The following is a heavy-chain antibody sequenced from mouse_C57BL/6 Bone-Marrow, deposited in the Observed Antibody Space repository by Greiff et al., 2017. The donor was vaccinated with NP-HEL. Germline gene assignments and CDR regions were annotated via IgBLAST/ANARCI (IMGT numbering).Heavy chain of an antibody. CDR1: GYSITSGYD. CDR3: ARDGDYGWYFDV. V-gene: IGHV3-1*01. J-gene: IGHJ1*03. CDR2: ISYSGST. Sequence: EVKLVESGPGMVKPSQSLSLTCTVTGYSITSGYDWHWIRHFPGNKLEWMGYISYSGSTNYNPSLKSRISITHDTSKNHFFLKLNSVTTEDTATYYCARDGDYGWYFDVWGTGTTVTVSS. D-gene: IGHD2-4*01.